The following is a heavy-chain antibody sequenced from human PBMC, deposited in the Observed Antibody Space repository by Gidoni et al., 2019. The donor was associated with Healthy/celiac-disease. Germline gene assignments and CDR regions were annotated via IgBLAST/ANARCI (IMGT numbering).Heavy chain of an antibody. Sequence: QVQLVQSGAEVKKPGASVKVSCKASGYTFTSYGISWVRQAPGQGLEWMGWISAYNGNTNYAQKLQGRVTMTTDTSTSTAYRELRSLRSDDTAVYYCARVGVGSGWYRPVLWYYYYYMDVWGKGTTVTVSS. CDR3: ARVGVGSGWYRPVLWYYYYYMDV. V-gene: IGHV1-18*01. D-gene: IGHD6-19*01. CDR1: GYTFTSYG. CDR2: ISAYNGNT. J-gene: IGHJ6*03.